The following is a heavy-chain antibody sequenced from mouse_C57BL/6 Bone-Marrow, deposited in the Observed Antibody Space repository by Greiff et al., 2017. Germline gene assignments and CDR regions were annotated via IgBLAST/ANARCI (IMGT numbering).Heavy chain of an antibody. CDR2: IDSSDSYT. D-gene: IGHD2-5*01. CDR1: GYTFTSYW. CDR3: ARVPYSNYGRGFAY. V-gene: IGHV1-69*01. J-gene: IGHJ3*01. Sequence: VQLQQPGAELVMPGASVKLSCKASGYTFTSYWMHWVKQRPGQGLEWIGEIDSSDSYTNYNQKFKGKSTLTVDKSSSTAYMQLSSLTSEDSAVYYCARVPYSNYGRGFAYWGQGTLVTVSA.